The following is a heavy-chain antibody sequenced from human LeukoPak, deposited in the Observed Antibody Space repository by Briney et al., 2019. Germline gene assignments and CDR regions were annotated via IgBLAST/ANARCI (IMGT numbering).Heavy chain of an antibody. J-gene: IGHJ3*02. CDR3: ASHYDSGGYDASDI. Sequence: GGSLGLSCTASGLTFSSYAMTWVRQAPGKGLEWVSGINGSGSRTYYADSVKGRFTISRDKSKNTVYLQMNSLRAEDTAVYYCASHYDSGGYDASDIWGQGTMVTVSS. D-gene: IGHD3-22*01. CDR1: GLTFSSYA. V-gene: IGHV3-23*01. CDR2: INGSGSRT.